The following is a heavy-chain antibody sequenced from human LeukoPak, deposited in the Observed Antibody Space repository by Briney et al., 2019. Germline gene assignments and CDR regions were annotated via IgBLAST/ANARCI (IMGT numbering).Heavy chain of an antibody. D-gene: IGHD1-1*01. Sequence: PSETLSLTCVLSGASIRSSDYYWAWIRQPPGKGLEWIGTVYYSGSTYYNPSLKSRVTISVDTSKNSFSLNVTSLTAADTAVYYCARHGNWEPFDYWGQRSLVTVSS. J-gene: IGHJ4*02. V-gene: IGHV4-39*01. CDR2: VYYSGST. CDR1: GASIRSSDYY. CDR3: ARHGNWEPFDY.